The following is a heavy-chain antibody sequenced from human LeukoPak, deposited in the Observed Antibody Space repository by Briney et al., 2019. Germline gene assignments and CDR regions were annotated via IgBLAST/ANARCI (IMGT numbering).Heavy chain of an antibody. Sequence: GGSLRLSCAASGFTFSSYWMSWVRQAPGKGLEWVANIKQDGSEKYYVGSVKGRFTISRDNAKNSLYLQMNSLRAEDTAVYYCARDVHCSGGSCYPDAFDIWGQGTMVTVSS. V-gene: IGHV3-7*01. CDR2: IKQDGSEK. CDR3: ARDVHCSGGSCYPDAFDI. D-gene: IGHD2-15*01. J-gene: IGHJ3*02. CDR1: GFTFSSYW.